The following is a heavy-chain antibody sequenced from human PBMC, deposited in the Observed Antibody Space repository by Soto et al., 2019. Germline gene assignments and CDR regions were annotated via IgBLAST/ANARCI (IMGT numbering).Heavy chain of an antibody. Sequence: PGGSLRLSCAASGFTFRNYAMSWVRQAPGKGLEWVSAITDTGGDTYHADSVKGRFTISRDNAKNTLYLQMTTLRAEDTAVYYCAKGSASSRPYFFDCWGQGTLVTVSS. J-gene: IGHJ4*02. CDR3: AKGSASSRPYFFDC. D-gene: IGHD2-2*01. V-gene: IGHV3-23*01. CDR1: GFTFRNYA. CDR2: ITDTGGDT.